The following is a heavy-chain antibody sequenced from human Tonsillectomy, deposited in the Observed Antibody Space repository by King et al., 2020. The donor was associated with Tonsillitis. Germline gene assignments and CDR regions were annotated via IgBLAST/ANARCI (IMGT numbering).Heavy chain of an antibody. Sequence: VQLVESGGGLIQPGGSLRLSCAASGVTVSSNYMSWVRQAPGKGLEWVSVLYSGGRTYYADSGKGRFTISRDKSKNMLYLQMNSLRAEDTAVYYCAREKWELSSRFYYYYGMDVWGQGTTVTVSS. V-gene: IGHV3-53*01. CDR1: GVTVSSNY. J-gene: IGHJ6*02. CDR3: AREKWELSSRFYYYYGMDV. CDR2: LYSGGRT. D-gene: IGHD1-26*01.